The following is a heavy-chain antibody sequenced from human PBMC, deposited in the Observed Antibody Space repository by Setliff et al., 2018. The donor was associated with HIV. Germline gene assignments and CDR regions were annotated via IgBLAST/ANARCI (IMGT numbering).Heavy chain of an antibody. CDR3: AKGKNWFDF. J-gene: IGHJ5*01. CDR2: INQDGSEQ. CDR1: GFTFSSYW. V-gene: IGHV3-7*03. Sequence: GGSLRLSCAASGFTFSSYWMTWVRQAPGKGLEWVANINQDGSEQNFVDSVTGRFTISRDNAKNSLYLRMNSLRAEDTAIYYCAKGKNWFDFWGQGTLVTVSA.